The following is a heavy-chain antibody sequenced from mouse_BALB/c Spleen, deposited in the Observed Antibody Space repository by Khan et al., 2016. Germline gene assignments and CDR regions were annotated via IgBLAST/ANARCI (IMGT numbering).Heavy chain of an antibody. V-gene: IGHV2-9*02. Sequence: QVQLKQSGPGLVAPSQSLSITCTVSGFSLTSYGVHWVRQPPGKGLEWLGVIWAGGSTNYNSALMSRLSISKDNSKSQVFLKMNSLQTDDTAMYFCARDIATIITTGFAYWGQGTLVTVSA. CDR2: IWAGGST. CDR3: ARDIATIITTGFAY. CDR1: GFSLTSYG. J-gene: IGHJ3*01. D-gene: IGHD2-4*01.